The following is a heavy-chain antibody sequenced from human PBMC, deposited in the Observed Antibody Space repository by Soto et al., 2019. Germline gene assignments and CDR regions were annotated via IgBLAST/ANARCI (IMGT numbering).Heavy chain of an antibody. D-gene: IGHD1-26*01. J-gene: IGHJ4*02. Sequence: ASVKVSCKASGYTFASYCISWVREAPGQGLEWMGWISAYNGNTNYAQKLQGRVTMTTDTSTSTAYMELRSLRSDDTAVYYCARGRALWPREGFDYWGQGTLVTVSS. CDR3: ARGRALWPREGFDY. CDR2: ISAYNGNT. V-gene: IGHV1-18*04. CDR1: GYTFASYC.